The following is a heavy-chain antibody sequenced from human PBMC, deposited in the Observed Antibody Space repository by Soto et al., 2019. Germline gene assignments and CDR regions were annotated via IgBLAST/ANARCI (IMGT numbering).Heavy chain of an antibody. CDR1: GGSFSGYY. Sequence: LSLTCAVYGGSFSGYYWSWIRQPPGKGLEWIGEINHSGSTNYNPSLKSRVTISVDTSKNQFSLKLSSVTAADTAVYYCARRDYGDSDWGQGTLVTVSS. CDR2: INHSGST. CDR3: ARRDYGDSD. J-gene: IGHJ4*02. V-gene: IGHV4-34*01. D-gene: IGHD4-17*01.